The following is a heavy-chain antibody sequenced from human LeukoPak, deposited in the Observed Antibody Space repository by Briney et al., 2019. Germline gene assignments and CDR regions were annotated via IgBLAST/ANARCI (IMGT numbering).Heavy chain of an antibody. Sequence: PSETLSLTCTVSGYSISSGYYWGWIRQPPGKGLEWIGSIYHSGSTYYNPSLKSRVTISVDTSKNQFSLKLSSVTAADTAVYYCARRGGDHNYYYYYMDVWGKGTTVTVSS. V-gene: IGHV4-38-2*02. CDR3: ARRGGDHNYYYYYMDV. D-gene: IGHD4-17*01. J-gene: IGHJ6*03. CDR1: GYSISSGYY. CDR2: IYHSGST.